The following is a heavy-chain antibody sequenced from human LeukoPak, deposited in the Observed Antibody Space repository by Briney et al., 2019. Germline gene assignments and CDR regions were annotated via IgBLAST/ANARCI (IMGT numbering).Heavy chain of an antibody. Sequence: PGGSLRLSCAASGFTFSSYGMHWVRQAPGKGLEWVAFIRYDGSNKYYADPVKGRFTISRDNSKNTLYLQMNSLRAEDTAVYYCAKDLTRMVRGVIIKMDVWGKGTTVTISS. CDR2: IRYDGSNK. V-gene: IGHV3-30*02. CDR3: AKDLTRMVRGVIIKMDV. J-gene: IGHJ6*04. CDR1: GFTFSSYG. D-gene: IGHD3-10*01.